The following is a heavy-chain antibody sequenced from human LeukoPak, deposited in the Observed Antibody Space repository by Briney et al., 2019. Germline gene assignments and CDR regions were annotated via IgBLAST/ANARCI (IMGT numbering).Heavy chain of an antibody. CDR2: VNLSGST. J-gene: IGHJ4*02. D-gene: IGHD3-22*01. V-gene: IGHV4-34*01. Sequence: PSETLSLTCAVYGGSFSGYYWSWIRQRPGKGLEWIGEVNLSGSTNYNPSLKSRVTISVETSKNQFSLKLSSVTAAHTAVYYCARGHYYYDSSGYDYFDYWGQGTLVTVSS. CDR3: ARGHYYYDSSGYDYFDY. CDR1: GGSFSGYY.